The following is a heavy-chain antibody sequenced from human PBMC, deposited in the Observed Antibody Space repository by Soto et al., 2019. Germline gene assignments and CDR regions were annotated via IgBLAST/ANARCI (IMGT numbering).Heavy chain of an antibody. Sequence: SLRLSCAAPGFTFSSYGMHWVRQAPGKGLEWVAVISYDGSNKYYADSVKGRFTISRDNSKNTLYLQMNSLRAEDTAVYYCAKDLLGYCSSTSCHNNWFDPWGQGTLVAVSS. J-gene: IGHJ5*02. D-gene: IGHD2-2*01. CDR2: ISYDGSNK. CDR1: GFTFSSYG. CDR3: AKDLLGYCSSTSCHNNWFDP. V-gene: IGHV3-30*18.